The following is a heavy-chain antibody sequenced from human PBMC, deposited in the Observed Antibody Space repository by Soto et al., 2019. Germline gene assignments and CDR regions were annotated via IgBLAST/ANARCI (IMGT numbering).Heavy chain of an antibody. D-gene: IGHD3-22*01. CDR2: VYWDDDK. CDR1: GLSLSSNKVG. J-gene: IGHJ4*02. Sequence: QITLKESGPTLVKPTQTLTLTCTFSGLSLSSNKVGVGWIRQPPGKALEWLAVVYWDDDKRYSPSLKTRLTITKDTSKNQVVLTMTHMDPVDTATYYWAHRIKGGYDSSGYYVDYWGQGTPVTVSS. V-gene: IGHV2-5*02. CDR3: AHRIKGGYDSSGYYVDY.